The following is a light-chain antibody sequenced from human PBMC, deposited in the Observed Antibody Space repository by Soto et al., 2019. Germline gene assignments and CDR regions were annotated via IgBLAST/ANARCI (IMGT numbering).Light chain of an antibody. V-gene: IGKV1-39*01. J-gene: IGKJ5*01. CDR3: QQSYSTLAIT. Sequence: DIHMTQSPSTLSASVGDRVTITCRASQSISRWLAWYQQKPGKAPKLLIYAASSLQSGVPSRFSGSGSGTDFTLTISSLQPEDFATYYCQQSYSTLAITFGQGTRLEIK. CDR1: QSISRW. CDR2: AAS.